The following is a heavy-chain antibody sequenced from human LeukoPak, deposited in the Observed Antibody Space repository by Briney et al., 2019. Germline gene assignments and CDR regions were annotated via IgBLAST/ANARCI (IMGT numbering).Heavy chain of an antibody. D-gene: IGHD7-27*01. Sequence: GGSLRLSCAASGFTFSGHWMYWLRQAPGKGLAWVSRINGDGSATNYADSMEGRFTISRDNAKNIVYLQMNNLREDDTAIYYCARDINWGQVDYWGQGTLVTVSS. CDR3: ARDINWGQVDY. J-gene: IGHJ4*02. CDR2: INGDGSAT. V-gene: IGHV3-74*01. CDR1: GFTFSGHW.